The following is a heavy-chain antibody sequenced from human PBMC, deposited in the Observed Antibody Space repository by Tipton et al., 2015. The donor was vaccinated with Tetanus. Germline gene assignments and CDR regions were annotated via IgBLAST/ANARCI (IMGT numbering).Heavy chain of an antibody. J-gene: IGHJ3*02. CDR2: FYYGGST. Sequence: TLSLTCTVSGVSISNSSHYWGWIRQSPGKGLEWIGSFYYGGSTYYNPSLESRVTISVDTSKNEFSLKLTSVTAADTSLYFCARDTYSNTRAFDIWGQGTMVTVSS. V-gene: IGHV4-39*02. CDR1: GVSISNSSHY. CDR3: ARDTYSNTRAFDI. D-gene: IGHD2-2*01.